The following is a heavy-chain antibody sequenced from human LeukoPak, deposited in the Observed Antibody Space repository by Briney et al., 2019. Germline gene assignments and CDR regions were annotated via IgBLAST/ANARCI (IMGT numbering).Heavy chain of an antibody. CDR1: GFTVSSNY. D-gene: IGHD6-19*01. J-gene: IGHJ4*02. Sequence: GGSLRLSCAASGFTVSSNYMSWVRQAPGKGLEWVSVIYSGGSTYYADSVKGRFTISRDNSKNTLYLQMDSLRAEDTAVYYCARDYSGCLDYWGQGTLVTVSS. CDR2: IYSGGST. V-gene: IGHV3-53*01. CDR3: ARDYSGCLDY.